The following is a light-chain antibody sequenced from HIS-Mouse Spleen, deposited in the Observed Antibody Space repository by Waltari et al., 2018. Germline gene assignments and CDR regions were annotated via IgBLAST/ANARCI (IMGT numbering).Light chain of an antibody. CDR3: QAWDSSTANVV. J-gene: IGLJ2*01. V-gene: IGLV3-1*01. Sequence: SYELTQPPSVSVSPGQTASITCSGYNLGAHYACWYQHKPGQSPVLVIYQASKRPAGIPERFSGSNSGNTATLTSSGTQAMDEADYYCQAWDSSTANVVFGGGTKLTVL. CDR1: NLGAHY. CDR2: QAS.